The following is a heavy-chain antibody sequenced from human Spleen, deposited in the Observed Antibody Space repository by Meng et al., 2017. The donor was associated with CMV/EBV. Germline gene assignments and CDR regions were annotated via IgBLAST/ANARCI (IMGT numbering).Heavy chain of an antibody. V-gene: IGHV1-2*02. CDR1: GYTLSDHY. J-gene: IGHJ6*02. D-gene: IGHD3-3*01. Sequence: ASVKVSCKASGYTLSDHYVHWVRQAPGQGLEWVGWINPNSGGTNSAQKFQGRVTMTRDTSISTAYMDLSRLTSDDTAVYYCARDLRFLEWFPAGYYYGMDVWGQGTTVTVSS. CDR3: ARDLRFLEWFPAGYYYGMDV. CDR2: INPNSGGT.